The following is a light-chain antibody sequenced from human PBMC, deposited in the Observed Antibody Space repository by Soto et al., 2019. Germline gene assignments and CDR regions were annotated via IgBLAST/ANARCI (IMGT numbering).Light chain of an antibody. V-gene: IGKV1-12*01. Sequence: DIQMTQSPSSVSASVGDRVSITCRASQGISNWLAWYQQKPGRAPKLLIYTGSSLQSGVPSRFSGTGSGTDFTLTISSLQAEDVATYYCQQANSCPLTFGGGTKVEIK. CDR1: QGISNW. CDR2: TGS. CDR3: QQANSCPLT. J-gene: IGKJ4*01.